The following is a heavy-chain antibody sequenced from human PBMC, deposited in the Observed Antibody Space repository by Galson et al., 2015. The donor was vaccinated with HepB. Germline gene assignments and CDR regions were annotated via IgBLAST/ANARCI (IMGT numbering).Heavy chain of an antibody. CDR1: GFTFSSYA. V-gene: IGHV3-23*01. Sequence: SLRLSCAASGFTFSSYAMSWVRQAPGKGLEWVSGISGSGGSTFYADSVKGRFTISRDNFKNTLYLQMNSLRAEDTAIYYCAKNSVYSPSYYFDYWGQGTLVTVSS. CDR2: ISGSGGST. D-gene: IGHD5-18*01. CDR3: AKNSVYSPSYYFDY. J-gene: IGHJ4*02.